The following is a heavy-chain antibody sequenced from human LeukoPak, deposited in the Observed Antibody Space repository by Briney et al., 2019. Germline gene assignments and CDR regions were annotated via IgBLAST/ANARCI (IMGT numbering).Heavy chain of an antibody. CDR3: ARDAPGTVTNDY. V-gene: IGHV3-48*03. CDR2: ISRSGDTK. CDR1: GFIFTSYE. D-gene: IGHD4-17*01. Sequence: PGGSLRLSCAASGFIFTSYEMKWVRQAAGKGMGWVSWISRSGDTKYADSVKGRFTISRDNAKNSLYLQMNSLRVEDTAVYYCARDAPGTVTNDYWGQGTLVTVSS. J-gene: IGHJ4*02.